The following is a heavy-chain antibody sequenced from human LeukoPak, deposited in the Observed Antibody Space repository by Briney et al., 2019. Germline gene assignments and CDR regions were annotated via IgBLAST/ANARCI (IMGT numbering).Heavy chain of an antibody. V-gene: IGHV3-21*01. CDR2: ISRSSSYI. D-gene: IGHD1/OR15-1a*01. Sequence: GGSLRLSCAASGFSFRDYTMNWVRQAPGKGLEWLASISRSSSYIYFANSVRGRFTISRDNAKNSLYLQMNSLRAEDTAVYYCAKDSPSRTATTEVPVDYWGQGTLVTVSS. CDR1: GFSFRDYT. CDR3: AKDSPSRTATTEVPVDY. J-gene: IGHJ4*02.